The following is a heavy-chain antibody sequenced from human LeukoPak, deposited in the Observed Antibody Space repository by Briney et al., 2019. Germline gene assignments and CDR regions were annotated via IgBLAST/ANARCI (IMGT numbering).Heavy chain of an antibody. CDR3: ARSYSSSSVLSYYYFYMDV. CDR1: GDSISSASYS. V-gene: IGHV4-61*02. Sequence: SETLSLTCTVSGDSISSASYSWSWIRQPAGKGLEWIGRIYTSGSTNYNPSLKSRVTISVDTSKNHFSLRLGSVTAADTAVYYCARSYSSSSVLSYYYFYMDVWGKGTTVTVSS. J-gene: IGHJ6*03. CDR2: IYTSGST. D-gene: IGHD6-13*01.